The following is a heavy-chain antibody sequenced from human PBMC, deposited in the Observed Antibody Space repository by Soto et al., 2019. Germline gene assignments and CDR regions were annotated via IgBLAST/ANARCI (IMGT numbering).Heavy chain of an antibody. J-gene: IGHJ4*02. CDR2: IYSGGYT. V-gene: IGHV3-53*01. CDR3: ARDGLLFSGPYRPSRFDY. CDR1: GFTVSNNY. D-gene: IGHD3-16*02. Sequence: VGSLRLSCAVSGFTVSNNYMSWVRQAPGKGLEGVSVIYSGGYTAYGDSVKGRFTISRDNSRNTLYLQMNSLRADDTASYYCARDGLLFSGPYRPSRFDYWGLGTLVTVSS.